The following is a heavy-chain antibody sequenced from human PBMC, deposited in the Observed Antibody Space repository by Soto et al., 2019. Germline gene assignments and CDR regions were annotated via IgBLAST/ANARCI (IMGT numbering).Heavy chain of an antibody. J-gene: IGHJ3*02. Sequence: DVQLVETGGGLIQPGGSLRLSCAASGFSVSGDYMNWVRQGPGKGLEWVSVIYSGGATYYADSGRGRFTISRDNSENTRFLQMNSLRAEDTAVYYCARATEWNALDIWGQGTMVTVSS. V-gene: IGHV3-53*02. CDR1: GFSVSGDY. CDR2: IYSGGAT. CDR3: ARATEWNALDI. D-gene: IGHD3-3*01.